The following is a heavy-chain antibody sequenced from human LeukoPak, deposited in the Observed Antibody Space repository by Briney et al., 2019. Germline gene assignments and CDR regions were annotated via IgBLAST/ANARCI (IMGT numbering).Heavy chain of an antibody. CDR2: IYYSGST. CDR1: GGSISSSSYY. J-gene: IGHJ3*02. D-gene: IGHD3-22*01. V-gene: IGHV4-39*07. CDR3: ARAPGDSSGYLRGAFDI. Sequence: SETLSLTCTVSGGSISSSSYYWDWLRQPPGQGLEWIGSIYYSGSTYYNPSLKSRVTISVDTSKNQFSLKLSSVTAADTAVYYCARAPGDSSGYLRGAFDIWGQGTMVTVSS.